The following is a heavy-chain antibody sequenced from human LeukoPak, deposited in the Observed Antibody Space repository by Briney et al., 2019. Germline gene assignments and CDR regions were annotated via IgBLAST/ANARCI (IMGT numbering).Heavy chain of an antibody. V-gene: IGHV3-9*01. Sequence: GGSLRLSCAASGFTFDDYAMHWVRQAPGKGLEWVSGISWNSGSIGYADSVKGRFTISRDNAKNSLYLQMNSLRAEDTALYYCAKDNGRGSYGAYYYMDVWGKGTTVTISS. D-gene: IGHD1-26*01. CDR3: AKDNGRGSYGAYYYMDV. CDR2: ISWNSGSI. CDR1: GFTFDDYA. J-gene: IGHJ6*03.